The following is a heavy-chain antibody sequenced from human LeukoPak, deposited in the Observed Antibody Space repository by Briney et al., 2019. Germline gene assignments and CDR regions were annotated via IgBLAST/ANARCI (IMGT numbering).Heavy chain of an antibody. V-gene: IGHV3-30*02. D-gene: IGHD2-2*01. CDR2: IRYDGSNK. J-gene: IGHJ3*02. CDR3: AKIGYCSSASCLGDTFEI. Sequence: QPGGSLRLSCAASGFTFSSYWMHWVRQAPGKGLEWVAFIRYDGSNKYYVDSVKGRFIISRDNSKNTLYLQMNSLRPEDTAVYYCAKIGYCSSASCLGDTFEIWGQGTMVTVSS. CDR1: GFTFSSYW.